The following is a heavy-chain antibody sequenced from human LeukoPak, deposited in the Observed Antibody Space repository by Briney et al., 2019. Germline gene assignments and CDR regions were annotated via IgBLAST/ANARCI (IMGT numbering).Heavy chain of an antibody. CDR2: INTNTGNT. D-gene: IGHD3-3*01. CDR3: ARGSLLFWEWLTPFDY. J-gene: IGHJ4*02. V-gene: IGHV7-4-1*02. Sequence: ASVKVSCKASGYTFTSYAMNWVRQAPGQGLEWMGWINTNTGNTTYAQGFTGRVVFSLDTSVSTAYLQMSSLKAEDTAVYYCARGSLLFWEWLTPFDYWGQGTLVTVSS. CDR1: GYTFTSYA.